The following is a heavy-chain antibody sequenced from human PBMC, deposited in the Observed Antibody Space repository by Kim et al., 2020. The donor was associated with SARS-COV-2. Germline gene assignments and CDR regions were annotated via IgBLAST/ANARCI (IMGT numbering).Heavy chain of an antibody. CDR3: ARGIVATIRYFDY. J-gene: IGHJ4*02. CDR1: GFTFSSYA. CDR2: ISSNGGST. Sequence: GGSLRLSCAASGFTFSSYAMHWVRQAPGKGLEYVSAISSNGGSTYYANSVKGRFTISRDNSKNTLYLQMGSLRAEDMAVYYCARGIVATIRYFDYWGQGTLVTVSS. V-gene: IGHV3-64*01. D-gene: IGHD5-12*01.